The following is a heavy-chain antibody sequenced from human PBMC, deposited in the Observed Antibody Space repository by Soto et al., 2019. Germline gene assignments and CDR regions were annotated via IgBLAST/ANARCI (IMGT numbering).Heavy chain of an antibody. CDR1: GGTFSSYA. D-gene: IGHD2-15*01. CDR2: IIPIFGTA. J-gene: IGHJ5*02. CDR3: ARAVPYCSGGSCYSS. V-gene: IGHV1-69*01. Sequence: QVQLVQSGAEVKKPGSSVKVSCKASGGTFSSYAISWVRQAPGQGLEWMGGIIPIFGTANYAQKFQGRVTITADETTSTAYMELSNLGAEDTAVYYCARAVPYCSGGSCYSSWGQGTLVTVSS.